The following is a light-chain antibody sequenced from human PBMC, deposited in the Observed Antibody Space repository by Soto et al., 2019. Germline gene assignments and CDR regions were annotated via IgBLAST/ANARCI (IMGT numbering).Light chain of an antibody. Sequence: NFMLTQPHSVSESPGKTVTISCTRSSGSIASNYVQWYQQRPGSAPTTVIYADNQRPSGVPDRFSGSIDSSSNSASLTISGLKTEDEADYCCQSYDSSHRGVFGGGTKLTVL. CDR2: ADN. CDR3: QSYDSSHRGV. CDR1: SGSIASNY. J-gene: IGLJ2*01. V-gene: IGLV6-57*03.